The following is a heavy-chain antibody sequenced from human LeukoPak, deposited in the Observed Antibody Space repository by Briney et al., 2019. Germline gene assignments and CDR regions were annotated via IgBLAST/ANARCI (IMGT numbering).Heavy chain of an antibody. J-gene: IGHJ5*02. CDR1: GGTFSSYA. CDR3: ARAYLDCSSTSCYFFWFDP. V-gene: IGHV1-69*05. Sequence: GASVKVSCRASGGTFSSYAISWVRQAPGQGLEWMGGIIPIFGTANYAQKFQGRVTITTDESTSTAYMELSSLRSEDTAVYYCARAYLDCSSTSCYFFWFDPWGQGTLVTVSS. D-gene: IGHD2-2*01. CDR2: IIPIFGTA.